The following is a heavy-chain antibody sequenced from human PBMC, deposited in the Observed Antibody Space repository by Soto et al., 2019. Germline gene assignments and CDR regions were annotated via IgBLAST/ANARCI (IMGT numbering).Heavy chain of an antibody. J-gene: IGHJ3*02. D-gene: IGHD2-2*01. CDR2: IIPIFGTA. CDR3: GRAPLTDIVVVPAGGGAFDI. CDR1: GGTFSSYA. Sequence: QVQLVQSGAEVKKPGSSVKVSCKASGGTFSSYAISWVRQAPGQGLEWMGGIIPIFGTANYAQKFQGRVTITADESTSKAYMGLSSLRSEDTAVYYCGRAPLTDIVVVPAGGGAFDIWGQGTMVTVSS. V-gene: IGHV1-69*01.